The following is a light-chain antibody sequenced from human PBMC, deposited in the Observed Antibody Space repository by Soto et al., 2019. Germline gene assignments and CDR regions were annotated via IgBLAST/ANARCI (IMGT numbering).Light chain of an antibody. CDR1: PAIASF. J-gene: IGKJ1*01. V-gene: IGKV1-9*01. CDR2: GAS. CDR3: QQLNGSPWT. Sequence: IQLTQSPSSLSASVGDRVTITCRASPAIASFLAWYQQKPGTAPKLLIYGASTLQSGVPSRFSGSRSGTDYTLTIASLQPEYFATYYCQQLNGSPWTFGQGTKVDIK.